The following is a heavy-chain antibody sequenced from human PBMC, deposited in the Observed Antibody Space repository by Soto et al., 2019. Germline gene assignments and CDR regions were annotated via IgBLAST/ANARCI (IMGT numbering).Heavy chain of an antibody. CDR3: ATSRFCTSTSCYAREVGF. V-gene: IGHV3-23*01. J-gene: IGHJ4*02. D-gene: IGHD2-2*01. CDR1: GFTFSSYP. Sequence: EVQLLESGGGLVQPGGSLSLSCAASGFTFSSYPMSWVRQAPGKGLEWVSNMSGSGGYTYYADSLEGRFASSRDNSKNTLYLQMADLRAEDTAVYYCATSRFCTSTSCYAREVGFWGQEALVTVS. CDR2: MSGSGGYT.